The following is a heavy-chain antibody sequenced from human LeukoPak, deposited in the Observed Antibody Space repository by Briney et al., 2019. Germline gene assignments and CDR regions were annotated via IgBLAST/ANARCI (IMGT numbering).Heavy chain of an antibody. V-gene: IGHV3-23*01. J-gene: IGHJ3*02. D-gene: IGHD1-26*01. CDR1: GFAFSIYA. Sequence: GGSLRLSCAASGFAFSIYAMSWVRQAPGKGVGWVSAISSYGHSHITYYADSVKGRFTISRDNSKNRLYLQMNSLIAQDTAVYYCAKDLKVGSIYPGTFDIWGQGTMVTVSS. CDR2: ISSYGHSHIT. CDR3: AKDLKVGSIYPGTFDI.